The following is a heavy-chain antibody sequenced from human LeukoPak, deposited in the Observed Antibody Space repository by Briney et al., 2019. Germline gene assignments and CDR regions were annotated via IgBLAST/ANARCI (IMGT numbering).Heavy chain of an antibody. J-gene: IGHJ3*02. CDR3: ARDVRYGDYLGAFDI. Sequence: GGSLRLSCAASGFTFSSYSMNWVRQAPGKGLEWVSSISSSSYIYYADSVKGRFTISRDNAKNSLYLQMNSLRAEDTAVYYCARDVRYGDYLGAFDIWGQGTMVTVSS. CDR1: GFTFSSYS. CDR2: ISSSSYI. D-gene: IGHD4-17*01. V-gene: IGHV3-21*01.